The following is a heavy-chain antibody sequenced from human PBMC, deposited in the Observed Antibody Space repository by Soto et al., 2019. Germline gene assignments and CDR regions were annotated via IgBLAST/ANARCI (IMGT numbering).Heavy chain of an antibody. D-gene: IGHD3-10*01. Sequence: QVQLQASGPGLVKPSETLSLTCTVSGGSLSSYSWSWIRQPPGKGLEWIGNIDYRGTSNHNPSLKSRATMSVRTSKNQFSLRLTSVTAADTAVYLCARDRGGMGWSFELWGRGALVTVSS. CDR1: GGSLSSYS. V-gene: IGHV4-59*01. J-gene: IGHJ2*01. CDR2: IDYRGTS. CDR3: ARDRGGMGWSFEL.